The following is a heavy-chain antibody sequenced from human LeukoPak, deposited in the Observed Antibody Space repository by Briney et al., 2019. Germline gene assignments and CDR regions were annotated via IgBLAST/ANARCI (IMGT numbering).Heavy chain of an antibody. J-gene: IGHJ4*02. CDR2: IYYSGST. V-gene: IGHV4-59*08. D-gene: IGHD4-17*01. CDR3: ARQKYGDYEEYYFDY. CDR1: GGSISSYY. Sequence: NSSETLSLTCTVSGGSISSYYWSWIRQPPGKGLEWIGYIYYSGSTNYNPSLKSRVTISVDTSKNQFSLKLSSVTAADTAVYYCARQKYGDYEEYYFDYWGQGTLVTVSS.